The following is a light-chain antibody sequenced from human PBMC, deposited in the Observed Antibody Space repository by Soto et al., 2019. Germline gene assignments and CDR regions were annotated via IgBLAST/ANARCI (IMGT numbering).Light chain of an antibody. V-gene: IGKV1-39*01. CDR2: AAS. Sequence: DIQVTHSPSSLSASVGDTVTISCRTSQTINTYLNWYQQQPGRAPKLLIFAASTLLSGVPSRFTGSGSGTEFTLTITGLQAEDFATYFCQQGSSPPYTFVPGPQL. CDR3: QQGSSPPYT. CDR1: QTINTY. J-gene: IGKJ2*01.